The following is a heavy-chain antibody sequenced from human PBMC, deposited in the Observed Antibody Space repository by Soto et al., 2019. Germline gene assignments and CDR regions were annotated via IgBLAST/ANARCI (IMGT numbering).Heavy chain of an antibody. D-gene: IGHD6-25*01. J-gene: IGHJ5*02. CDR1: GFTFSTYD. CDR2: ISYDENTK. CDR3: AKEVLAAGQGWFDP. Sequence: PGASLRLSCEASGFTFSTYDMLWVRQAPGKGLEWVAIISYDENTKYYADSLKGRFTISRDNSKNTLYLDINNVTPEDTAVYYCAKEVLAAGQGWFDPWGQGP. V-gene: IGHV3-30*18.